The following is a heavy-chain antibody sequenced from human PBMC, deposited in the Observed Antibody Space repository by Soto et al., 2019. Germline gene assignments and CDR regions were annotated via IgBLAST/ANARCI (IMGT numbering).Heavy chain of an antibody. V-gene: IGHV3-30-3*01. Sequence: QVQLVESGGGVVQPGRSLRLSCAASGFAFSRHAMHWVRQAPGKGLEWVAVVSFDGINKYYTDSVKGRFTLSRDNSKNTLYLQMNSLRAEDTAVYYCARDQTLRWPEPLDIWGQGTMVTVSS. D-gene: IGHD4-17*01. CDR2: VSFDGINK. CDR1: GFAFSRHA. J-gene: IGHJ3*02. CDR3: ARDQTLRWPEPLDI.